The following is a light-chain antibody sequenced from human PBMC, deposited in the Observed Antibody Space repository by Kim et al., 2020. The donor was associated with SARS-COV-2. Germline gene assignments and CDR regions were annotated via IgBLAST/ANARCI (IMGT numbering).Light chain of an antibody. CDR2: LEGSGSY. CDR1: SGNRCYI. Sequence: VKLTLNLGSGNRCYINAWDQQQPGKAPRYLIKLEGSGSYNQGGGGPDRFSGSSCGADRHRTISNLQSEDEADYYCEASDSNTQVFGGGTQLTVL. J-gene: IGLJ3*02. V-gene: IGLV4-60*03. CDR3: EASDSNTQV.